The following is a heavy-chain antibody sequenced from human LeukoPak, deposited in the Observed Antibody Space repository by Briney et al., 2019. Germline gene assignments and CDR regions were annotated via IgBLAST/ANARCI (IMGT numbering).Heavy chain of an antibody. Sequence: GGSLRLSCAASGFTFSSYSMNWVRQAPGKGLEGVSYISSSSSTIYYADSVKGRFTISRDNAKNSLYLQMNSLRAEDTAVYYCARGRYCSSTSCYYFDYWGQGTLVTVSS. CDR2: ISSSSSTI. CDR1: GFTFSSYS. D-gene: IGHD2-2*01. V-gene: IGHV3-48*04. CDR3: ARGRYCSSTSCYYFDY. J-gene: IGHJ4*02.